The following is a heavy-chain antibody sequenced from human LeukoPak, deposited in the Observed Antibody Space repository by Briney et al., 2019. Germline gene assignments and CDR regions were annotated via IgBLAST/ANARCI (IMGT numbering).Heavy chain of an antibody. CDR2: INHSGTT. CDR3: ARGPALATTVTSAQAVDY. D-gene: IGHD4-17*01. Sequence: SETLSLTCAVYGGSFRGYYWSWIRQPPGKGLEWIGEINHSGTTNYNPSLKSRVTISVDTSKNQFSLKLSSVTAADTAVYYCARGPALATTVTSAQAVDYWGQGTLVTVSS. V-gene: IGHV4-34*01. CDR1: GGSFRGYY. J-gene: IGHJ4*02.